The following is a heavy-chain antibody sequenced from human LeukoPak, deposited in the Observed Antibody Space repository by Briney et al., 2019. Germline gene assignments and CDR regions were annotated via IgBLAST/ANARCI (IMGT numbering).Heavy chain of an antibody. CDR1: GFTFSTYA. D-gene: IGHD7-27*01. Sequence: PGRSLRLSCAASGFTFSTYAMHWVRQAPGKGLEWVAFISYDGTNKYCADSVKGRFTISRDNSKNTLYLQRNSLRAEDTALYYCAREILTGYAFDIWGQGTMVTVSS. CDR2: ISYDGTNK. J-gene: IGHJ3*02. V-gene: IGHV3-30-3*01. CDR3: AREILTGYAFDI.